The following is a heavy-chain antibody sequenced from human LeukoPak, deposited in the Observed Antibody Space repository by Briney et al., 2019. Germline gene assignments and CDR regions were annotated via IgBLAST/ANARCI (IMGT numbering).Heavy chain of an antibody. D-gene: IGHD6-19*01. J-gene: IGHJ4*02. V-gene: IGHV1-18*01. CDR1: GYPFSGYG. CDR2: ISAYSGNT. CDR3: ARYSGWSLKYFDY. Sequence: ASVKVSCKASGYPFSGYGISWVRQAPGQGLEWMGWISAYSGNTNFAQKFQGRVTMTTDTSTSTAYMELNSLTSDDTAVYYCARYSGWSLKYFDYWGQGTLVTVSS.